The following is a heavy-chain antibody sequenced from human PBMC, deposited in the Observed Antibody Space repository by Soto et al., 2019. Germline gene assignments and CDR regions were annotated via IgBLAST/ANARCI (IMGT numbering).Heavy chain of an antibody. D-gene: IGHD6-19*01. CDR3: ARGSAVAALDP. CDR2: ISAYNGNT. J-gene: IGHJ5*02. CDR1: GYTFTSYG. V-gene: IGHV1-18*01. Sequence: QVQLVQSGAEVKKPGASVKVSCKASGYTFTSYGISWVRQAPGQGLEWMGWISAYNGNTNYAQKLQGRVTMTTDTTTRPAYMELGSLRPDEPALYYCARGSAVAALDPWGQGALVTVSS.